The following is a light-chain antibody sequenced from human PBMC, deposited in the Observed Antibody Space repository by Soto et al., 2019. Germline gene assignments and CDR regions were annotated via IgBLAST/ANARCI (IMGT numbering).Light chain of an antibody. CDR2: RDN. CDR1: SSNIGSNT. Sequence: QSVLTQPPSASGTPGQRVTISSSGSSSNIGSNTVNWYQQLPGTDPKLLIYRDNQRPSGVPERFSGSKSGTSASLAISGLQSEDEADYYCAAWDDSLNGVVFGGGTKLTVL. V-gene: IGLV1-44*01. CDR3: AAWDDSLNGVV. J-gene: IGLJ2*01.